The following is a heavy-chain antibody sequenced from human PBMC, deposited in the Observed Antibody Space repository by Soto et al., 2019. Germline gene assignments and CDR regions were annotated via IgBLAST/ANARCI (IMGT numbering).Heavy chain of an antibody. CDR3: AGAVGVAGTSSRDWFDP. V-gene: IGHV4-4*02. D-gene: IGHD6-19*01. CDR2: IYHSGSS. CDR1: GGSISSSNW. J-gene: IGHJ5*02. Sequence: QVQLQESAPGLVKPSGTLSLTCAVSGGSISSSNWWSWVRQPPGKGLEWIGEIYHSGSSNYNPSLKGTLTISEDKSKNQISLKLGSVTAADTAVEYCAGAVGVAGTSSRDWFDPWGQGTLVTVSS.